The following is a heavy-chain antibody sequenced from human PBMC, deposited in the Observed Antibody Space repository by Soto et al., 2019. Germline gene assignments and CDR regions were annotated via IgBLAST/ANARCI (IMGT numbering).Heavy chain of an antibody. CDR1: GFTFSSFT. CDR2: ISYDENNR. V-gene: IGHV3-30-3*01. D-gene: IGHD6-19*01. CDR3: ARIIAVASTPEFDY. J-gene: IGHJ4*02. Sequence: QVQLVESGGGVVQPGRSLRLSCAASGFTFSSFTMHWVRQAPGKGLEWVAVISYDENNRYYADSVKGRFTISRDNSKNTLYLQMNSLRAEDTAVYYCARIIAVASTPEFDYWGQGTLVTVSS.